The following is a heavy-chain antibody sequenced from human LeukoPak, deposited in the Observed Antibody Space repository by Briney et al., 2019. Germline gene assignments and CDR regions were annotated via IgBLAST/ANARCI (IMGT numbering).Heavy chain of an antibody. CDR3: ASGVATIDVDY. Sequence: ASVKVSCKASGYTFTGYYMHWVRQAPGQGLEWMGWINTYSGGTNYAQKFQGRVTMTRDTSISTAYMELSRLRSDDTAVYYCASGVATIDVDYWGQGTLVTVSS. V-gene: IGHV1-2*02. CDR2: INTYSGGT. J-gene: IGHJ4*02. CDR1: GYTFTGYY. D-gene: IGHD5-12*01.